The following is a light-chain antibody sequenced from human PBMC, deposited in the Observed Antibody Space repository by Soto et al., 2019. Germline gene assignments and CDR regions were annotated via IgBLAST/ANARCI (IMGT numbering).Light chain of an antibody. J-gene: IGKJ1*01. CDR1: QSINGW. V-gene: IGKV1-5*01. CDR2: DAS. CDR3: QQYNGYSWT. Sequence: DIHMTQSPSTLSASVGDRVTVTCRASQSINGWLAWYQQKPGKAPKLLIYDASSLHSGVPSRFSGSGSGTEFTLTISSLQPDDFATYYCQQYNGYSWTFGQGTKVDIK.